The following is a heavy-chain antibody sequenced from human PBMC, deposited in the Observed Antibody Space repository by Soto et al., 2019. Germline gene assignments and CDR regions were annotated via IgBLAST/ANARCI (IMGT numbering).Heavy chain of an antibody. D-gene: IGHD2-8*01. Sequence: RFSCAASGFTFSSYAMTWVRQAPGKGLEWVSSFSDSGGSTYYADSVKGRFTISRDNSKNTLYLQMNRLRAEDTAVYYCAKPQLYGSYWFEPWGQGTLVTVSS. CDR3: AKPQLYGSYWFEP. CDR2: FSDSGGST. V-gene: IGHV3-23*01. CDR1: GFTFSSYA. J-gene: IGHJ5*02.